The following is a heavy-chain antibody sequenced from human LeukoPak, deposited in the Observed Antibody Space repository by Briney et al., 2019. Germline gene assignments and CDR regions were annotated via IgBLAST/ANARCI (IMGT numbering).Heavy chain of an antibody. CDR2: ISSSSSYI. D-gene: IGHD2-15*01. CDR1: GFTFSSYS. CDR3: ASLSVVVAATG. Sequence: GGSLRLSCAASGFTFSSYSMNWVRQAPGKGLEWVSPISSSSSYIYYADSVKGRFTISRDNAKNSLYLQMNSLRAEDTAVYYCASLSVVVAATGWGQGTLVTVSS. J-gene: IGHJ4*02. V-gene: IGHV3-21*01.